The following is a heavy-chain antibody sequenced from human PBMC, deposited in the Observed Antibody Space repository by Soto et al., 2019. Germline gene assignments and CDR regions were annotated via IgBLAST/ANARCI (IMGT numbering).Heavy chain of an antibody. D-gene: IGHD2-2*01. CDR3: ARFPGYCSSTSCRRKYYYYGMDV. Sequence: SETLSLTCTVSGGSISSYYWSWIRQPPGKGLEWIGYIYYSGSTNYNPSLKSRVTISVDTSKNQFSLKLSSVTAADTAVYYCARFPGYCSSTSCRRKYYYYGMDVWGQGTTVTVSS. CDR2: IYYSGST. J-gene: IGHJ6*02. V-gene: IGHV4-59*12. CDR1: GGSISSYY.